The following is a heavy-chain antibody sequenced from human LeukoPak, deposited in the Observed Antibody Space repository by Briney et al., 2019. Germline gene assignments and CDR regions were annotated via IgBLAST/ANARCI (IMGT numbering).Heavy chain of an antibody. J-gene: IGHJ5*02. CDR1: GFTVSSYG. V-gene: IGHV3-33*06. Sequence: PGGSLRLSCAASGFTVSSYGMHWVRQAPGEGLEWVAVIWYDGSNKYYADSVKGQFTISRDNSKNTLYLQMNSLRAEDTGVYYCAKDRGSSSSRGQESWGQGTLVIVSS. D-gene: IGHD6-6*01. CDR2: IWYDGSNK. CDR3: AKDRGSSSSRGQES.